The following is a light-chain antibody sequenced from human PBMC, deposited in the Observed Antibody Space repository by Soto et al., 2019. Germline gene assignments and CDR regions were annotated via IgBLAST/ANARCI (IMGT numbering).Light chain of an antibody. V-gene: IGKV3-15*01. Sequence: EILMRQSQASLSLSPVSSVRLYWIASQSIYDKLAWYKQKHGQTPRILIYDAYTRATGISGIFSGSGSGTEFTITISSMQSEDFEVYYCQKYNRWQITVGGGTKV. CDR3: QKYNRWQIT. CDR2: DAY. J-gene: IGKJ4*01. CDR1: QSIYDK.